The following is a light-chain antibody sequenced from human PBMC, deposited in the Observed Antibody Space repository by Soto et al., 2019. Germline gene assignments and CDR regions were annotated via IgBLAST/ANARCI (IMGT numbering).Light chain of an antibody. CDR2: DAS. Sequence: DIQMTQSPSSLSASVGDRVTITCQASQDISNYLNWYQQKPGKAPTLLIYDASNLETGVPSRCRGSGSGTAFTFTISSLQPEDIATYYCQQYDNLPLAFGPGTKVDIK. J-gene: IGKJ3*01. CDR1: QDISNY. V-gene: IGKV1-33*01. CDR3: QQYDNLPLA.